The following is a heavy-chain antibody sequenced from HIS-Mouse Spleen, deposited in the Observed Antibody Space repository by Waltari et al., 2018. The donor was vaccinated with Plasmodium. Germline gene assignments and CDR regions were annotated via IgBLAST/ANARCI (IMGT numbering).Heavy chain of an antibody. D-gene: IGHD3-3*01. J-gene: IGHJ4*02. V-gene: IGHV4-39*01. CDR2: IYYSGST. Sequence: QLQLQESGPGLVKPSETLSLTCTVSGGSISSSSYYWGWIRQPPGKGLAWIGSIYYSGSTYYNPSLKSRVTISVDTSKNQFSLKLSSVTAADTAVYYCARQLAYYDFWSGYSRGYYFDYWGQGTLVTVSS. CDR1: GGSISSSSYY. CDR3: ARQLAYYDFWSGYSRGYYFDY.